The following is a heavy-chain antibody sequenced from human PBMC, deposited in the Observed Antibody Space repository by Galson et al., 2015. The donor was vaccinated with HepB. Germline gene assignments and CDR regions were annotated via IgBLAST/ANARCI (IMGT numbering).Heavy chain of an antibody. CDR1: GASISSYY. V-gene: IGHV4-59*01. J-gene: IGHJ4*02. CDR3: ARGTGRFLH. CDR2: IYYSGSN. Sequence: SETLSLTCTVSGASISSYYWSWIRQPPGEGLEWIGYIYYSGSNNYNPSLKSRVTMSVDTSRNQVSLKLSSVTAADTAVYYCARGTGRFLHWGQGTLVTVSS. D-gene: IGHD1-1*01.